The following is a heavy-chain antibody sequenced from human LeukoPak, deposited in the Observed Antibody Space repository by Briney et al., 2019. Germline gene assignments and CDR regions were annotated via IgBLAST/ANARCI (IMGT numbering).Heavy chain of an antibody. D-gene: IGHD2-15*01. CDR3: TRVGSWGSFDY. CDR2: ISSSSSTI. CDR1: GFTFSSYS. J-gene: IGHJ4*02. Sequence: GGSLRLSCAASGFTFSSYSMNWVRQAPGKGLEWVSYISSSSSTIYYADSVKGRFTISRDNAKNSLYLQMNSLRAEDTAVYFCTRVGSWGSFDYWGQGTLVTVSS. V-gene: IGHV3-48*01.